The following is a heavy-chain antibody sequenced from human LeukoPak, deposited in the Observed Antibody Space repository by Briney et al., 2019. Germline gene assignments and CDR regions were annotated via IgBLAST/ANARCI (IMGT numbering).Heavy chain of an antibody. Sequence: GGSPRLSCAASGFTFSGYWMTWVRQAPGKGLEWVANIKRDGSEKYYVDSMKGRFTISRDNAKNSLYLQMNSLRAEDTAVYYCAKYYFYYMDVWGKGTTVTVSS. CDR3: AKYYFYYMDV. J-gene: IGHJ6*03. CDR2: IKRDGSEK. V-gene: IGHV3-7*01. CDR1: GFTFSGYW.